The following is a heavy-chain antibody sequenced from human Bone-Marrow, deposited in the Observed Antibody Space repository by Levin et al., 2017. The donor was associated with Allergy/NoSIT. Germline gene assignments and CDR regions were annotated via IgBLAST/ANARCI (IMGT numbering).Heavy chain of an antibody. V-gene: IGHV3-30*09. Sequence: GESLKISCAASGFTFDSFAMHWVRQAPDKGLEWVAVIAYDSSNEYYADSVKGRFVISRDNNQNMVYLQMDSLRPDDTGVYYCARDKDYYDSLKYGLKGWFASWGQGTLVTVSS. CDR2: IAYDSSNE. CDR1: GFTFDSFA. D-gene: IGHD3-22*01. CDR3: ARDKDYYDSLKYGLKGWFAS. J-gene: IGHJ5*01.